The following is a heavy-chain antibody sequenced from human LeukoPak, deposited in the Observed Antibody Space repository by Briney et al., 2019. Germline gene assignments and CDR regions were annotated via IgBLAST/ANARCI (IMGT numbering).Heavy chain of an antibody. CDR2: ISAYNGNT. CDR3: GRDYGDYGEGLYYFDY. J-gene: IGHJ4*02. D-gene: IGHD4-17*01. Sequence: ASVKVSCKASGYTFTSYGISWVRHAPGQGLEWMGWISAYNGNTNYAQTLQGRVTMTTDTSTSTAYMELRSLRSDDTAVYYCGRDYGDYGEGLYYFDYWGQGTLVTVSS. V-gene: IGHV1-18*01. CDR1: GYTFTSYG.